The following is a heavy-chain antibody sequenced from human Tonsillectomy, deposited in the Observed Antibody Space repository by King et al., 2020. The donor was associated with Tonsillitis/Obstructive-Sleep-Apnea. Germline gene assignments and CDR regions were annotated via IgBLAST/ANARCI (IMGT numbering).Heavy chain of an antibody. J-gene: IGHJ3*02. D-gene: IGHD3-3*01. CDR1: GGSFSGYY. V-gene: IGHV4-34*01. Sequence: QVQLQQWGAELLKPSETLSLTCAVYGGSFSGYYWSWIRQPPGKGLEWIGEIDHSGSTNYNPSLKSRVTISADTSKTQFSLKLTSVTATDTAVYYCAREITTDAFDIWGQGTMVTVSS. CDR3: AREITTDAFDI. CDR2: IDHSGST.